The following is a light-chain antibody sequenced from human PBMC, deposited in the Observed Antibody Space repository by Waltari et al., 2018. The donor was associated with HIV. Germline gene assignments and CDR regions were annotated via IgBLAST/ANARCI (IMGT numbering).Light chain of an antibody. CDR1: NIGSRS. CDR3: QVWDNTINHVI. Sequence: SYVLTQAPSVSVAPGQTARITCGGNNIGSRSVHWYQQKPGQAPVLVVYDDSGRPSGIPERFSGFNSENTATLTISRVGAGDEADYYCQVWDNTINHVIFGGGTKLTVL. J-gene: IGLJ2*01. V-gene: IGLV3-21*02. CDR2: DDS.